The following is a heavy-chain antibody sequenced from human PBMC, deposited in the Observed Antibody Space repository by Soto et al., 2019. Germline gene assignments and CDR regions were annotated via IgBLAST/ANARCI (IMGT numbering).Heavy chain of an antibody. D-gene: IGHD3-10*01. CDR1: GGSISSSGYY. J-gene: IGHJ6*02. Sequence: QVQLQESGPGLVKPSQTLSLTCTVSGGSISSSGYYWSWIRQHPGKGLEWIGYIYYSGSTYYNPSLKSRVTISVDTSKNQFSLKLSSVTAADTAVYYCAGADEWFGNSGGMDVWGQGTTVTVSS. CDR2: IYYSGST. V-gene: IGHV4-31*03. CDR3: AGADEWFGNSGGMDV.